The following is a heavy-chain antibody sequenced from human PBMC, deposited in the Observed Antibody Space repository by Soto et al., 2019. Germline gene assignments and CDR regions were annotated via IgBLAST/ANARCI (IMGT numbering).Heavy chain of an antibody. V-gene: IGHV3-11*06. J-gene: IGHJ2*01. Sequence: QMQLVESGGGLVKPGGSLRLSCAASGFNFGDYYMSWVRQAPGKGLEWVSFVSSTGSYTKYSDSVGGRFTVSRDNGKNSLHLQLNSLRVEDTAVYYCARLRVGVNWYFDLWGRGTLVTVSS. CDR1: GFNFGDYY. D-gene: IGHD1-26*01. CDR2: VSSTGSYT. CDR3: ARLRVGVNWYFDL.